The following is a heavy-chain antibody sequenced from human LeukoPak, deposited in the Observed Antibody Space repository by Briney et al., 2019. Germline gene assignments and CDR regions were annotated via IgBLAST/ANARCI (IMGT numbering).Heavy chain of an antibody. CDR1: GGSISSSSYY. CDR3: ARLSTSRDGYKFGYSWYY. CDR2: IYHSGST. J-gene: IGHJ4*02. Sequence: SETLSLTCTVSGGSISSSSYYWGWIRQPPGKGLEWIGSIYHSGSTYYNPSLKSRVTISVDTSKNQFSLKLSSVTAADTAVYYCARLSTSRDGYKFGYSWYYWGQGTLVTVSS. D-gene: IGHD5-24*01. V-gene: IGHV4-39*07.